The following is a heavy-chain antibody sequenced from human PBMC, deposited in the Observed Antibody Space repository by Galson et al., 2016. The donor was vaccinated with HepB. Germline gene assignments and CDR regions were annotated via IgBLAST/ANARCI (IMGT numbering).Heavy chain of an antibody. J-gene: IGHJ4*02. D-gene: IGHD3-22*01. CDR3: AREADFYDSTGYFPPFAY. V-gene: IGHV3-48*03. CDR1: GFTFSRYN. CDR2: ISISGSTV. Sequence: SLRLSCAGSGFTFSRYNMNWVRQAPGKGLEWLADISISGSTVYYADSVKGRFTISRANDKNSVYLQMDSLRDEDTAVYYCAREADFYDSTGYFPPFAYWGQGILVTVSS.